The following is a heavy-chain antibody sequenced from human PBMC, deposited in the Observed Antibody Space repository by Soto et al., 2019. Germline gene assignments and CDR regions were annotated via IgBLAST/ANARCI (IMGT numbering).Heavy chain of an antibody. Sequence: LRLSCAASGFTFSSYAMHWVRQAPGKGLEWVAVISYDGSNKYYADSVKGRFTISRDNSKNTLYLQMNSLRAEDTAVYYCARGAYSNYPYYYYGMDVWGQGTTVTVSS. D-gene: IGHD4-4*01. J-gene: IGHJ6*02. CDR1: GFTFSSYA. CDR2: ISYDGSNK. V-gene: IGHV3-30-3*01. CDR3: ARGAYSNYPYYYYGMDV.